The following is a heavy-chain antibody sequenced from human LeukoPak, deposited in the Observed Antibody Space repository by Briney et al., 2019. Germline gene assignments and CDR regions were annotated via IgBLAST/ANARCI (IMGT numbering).Heavy chain of an antibody. J-gene: IGHJ5*02. D-gene: IGHD1-26*01. CDR1: GYSISSGYY. CDR2: IYHSGST. V-gene: IGHV4-38-2*02. CDR3: ARRLYGEWALPGWFDP. Sequence: SETLSLACTVSGYSISSGYYWGWIRQPPGKGLEWIGSIYHSGSTYYNPSLKSRVTISVDTSKNQFSLKLSSVTAADTAVYYCARRLYGEWALPGWFDPWGQGTLVTVSS.